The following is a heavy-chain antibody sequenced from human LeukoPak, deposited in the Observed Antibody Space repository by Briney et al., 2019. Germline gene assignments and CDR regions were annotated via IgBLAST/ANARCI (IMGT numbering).Heavy chain of an antibody. D-gene: IGHD1-26*01. CDR2: IYYTGNT. CDR1: GGSISSYY. J-gene: IGHJ5*02. CDR3: ARGYSATYGRFDP. V-gene: IGHV4-59*01. Sequence: SETLSLTCTVSGGSISSYYWSWIRQPPGKGLEWIGYIYYTGNTNYNPSLNSRVTISVDTSMNQFSLKLTSVTAADTAVYFCARGYSATYGRFDPWGQGTLVTVSS.